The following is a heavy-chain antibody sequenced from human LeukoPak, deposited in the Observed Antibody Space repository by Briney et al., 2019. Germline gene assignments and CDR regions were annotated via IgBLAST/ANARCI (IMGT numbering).Heavy chain of an antibody. CDR3: ARVMEYGSSSVGGEYYYYGMDV. J-gene: IGHJ6*02. D-gene: IGHD6-6*01. CDR2: IYHSGST. Sequence: PSETLSLTCAVSGGSISSSNWWSWVRQPPGKGLEWIGEIYHSGSTNYNPSLKSRVTISVDKSKNQFSLKLSSVTAADTAVYYCARVMEYGSSSVGGEYYYYGMDVWGQGTTVTVSS. V-gene: IGHV4-4*02. CDR1: GGSISSSNW.